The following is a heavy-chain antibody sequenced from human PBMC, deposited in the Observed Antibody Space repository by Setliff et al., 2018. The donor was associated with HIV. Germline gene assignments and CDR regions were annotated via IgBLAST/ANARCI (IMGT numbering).Heavy chain of an antibody. V-gene: IGHV3-53*01. CDR1: GFSVSNNY. D-gene: IGHD3-10*01. CDR3: AREWLGYGAYGFDI. CDR2: IYSGGQT. Sequence: TSETLSLSCAASGFSVSNNYMSWVRRAPGKGLEWVSVIYSGGQTYYADSVKGRFTISRDNSKNTVYLQMNSLRAEDTAMYYCAREWLGYGAYGFDIWGRGTMVTV. J-gene: IGHJ3*02.